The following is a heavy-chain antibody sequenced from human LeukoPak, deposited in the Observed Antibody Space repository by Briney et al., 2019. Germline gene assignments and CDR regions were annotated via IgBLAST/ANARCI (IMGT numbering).Heavy chain of an antibody. CDR1: GFTFSSYA. J-gene: IGHJ4*02. Sequence: GGSLRLSCAASGFTFSSYAMHWVRQAPGKGLEWVAVISYDGSNKYYADSVKGRFTISRDNPKNTLYLQMNSLRAEDTAVYYCARDRQAYFDYWGQGTLVTVSS. D-gene: IGHD6-6*01. CDR3: ARDRQAYFDY. V-gene: IGHV3-30-3*01. CDR2: ISYDGSNK.